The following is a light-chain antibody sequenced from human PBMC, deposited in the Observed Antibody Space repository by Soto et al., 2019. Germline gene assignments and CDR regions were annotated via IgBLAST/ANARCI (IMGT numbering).Light chain of an antibody. V-gene: IGKV1-33*01. CDR2: DAS. Sequence: DIQMTQSPSSRSASAGDRVTITCQASQDITNYLNWYQQKPGKAPKLLISDASKLEPGVPSRFSGSGSGTDFTFTISSLQPEDIGTYYCQQFHNLPYTFGPGTKVDIK. CDR3: QQFHNLPYT. J-gene: IGKJ3*01. CDR1: QDITNY.